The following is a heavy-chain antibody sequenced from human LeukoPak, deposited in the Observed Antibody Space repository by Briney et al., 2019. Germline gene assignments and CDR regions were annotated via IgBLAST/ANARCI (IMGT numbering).Heavy chain of an antibody. D-gene: IGHD6-13*01. CDR3: ASLPIALGSSGEYFQH. CDR2: IYYSGST. V-gene: IGHV4-61*08. CDR1: GGSISSGGYY. Sequence: SETLSLTCTVSGGSISSGGYYWSWIRQPPGKGLEWIGYIYYSGSTYYNPSLKSRVTISVDTSKNQFSLKLSSVTAADTAVYYCASLPIALGSSGEYFQHWGQGTLVTVSS. J-gene: IGHJ1*01.